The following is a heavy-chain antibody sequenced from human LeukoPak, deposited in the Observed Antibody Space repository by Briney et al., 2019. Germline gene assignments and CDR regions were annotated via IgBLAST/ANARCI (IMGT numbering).Heavy chain of an antibody. J-gene: IGHJ3*02. CDR2: ISYDGSNK. Sequence: PGGSLRLSRAASGFTFSSYAMHWVRQAPGKGLEWVAVISYDGSNKYYADSVKGRFTISRHNSKNTLYLQMNSLRAEDTAVYYCARVFPVSITMVRGAPGAFDIWGQGTMVTVSS. CDR1: GFTFSSYA. D-gene: IGHD3-10*01. V-gene: IGHV3-30*14. CDR3: ARVFPVSITMVRGAPGAFDI.